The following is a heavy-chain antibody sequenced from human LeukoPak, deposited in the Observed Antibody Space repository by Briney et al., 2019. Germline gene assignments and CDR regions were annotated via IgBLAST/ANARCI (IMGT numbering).Heavy chain of an antibody. Sequence: GGSLRLSCAASGFTFSSYSMNWVRQAPGKGLEWVSYISSSSSAIYYADSVKGRFTISRDNAKNSLYLQMNSLRAEDTAVYYCAKGRGWEASYYYYYMDVWGKGTTVTISS. D-gene: IGHD1-26*01. CDR2: ISSSSSAI. CDR3: AKGRGWEASYYYYYMDV. V-gene: IGHV3-48*01. J-gene: IGHJ6*03. CDR1: GFTFSSYS.